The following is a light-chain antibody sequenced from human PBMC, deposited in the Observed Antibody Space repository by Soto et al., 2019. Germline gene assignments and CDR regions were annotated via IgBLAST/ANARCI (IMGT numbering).Light chain of an antibody. J-gene: IGLJ2*01. CDR2: EVS. V-gene: IGLV2-14*01. Sequence: QSVLTQPASVSGSPGQSITISCTGTSSDVGKYNYVSWYQQHPAKAPKLMIFEVSNRPSGVSNRFSGSKSGNTASLTISGLQAEDEAAYYCSSYTGSSINTVVFGGGTKVTVL. CDR1: SSDVGKYNY. CDR3: SSYTGSSINTVV.